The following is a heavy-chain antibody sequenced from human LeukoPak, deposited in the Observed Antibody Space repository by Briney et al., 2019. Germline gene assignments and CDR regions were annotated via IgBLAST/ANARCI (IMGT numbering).Heavy chain of an antibody. J-gene: IGHJ6*02. V-gene: IGHV1-46*01. CDR2: INPSGGST. D-gene: IGHD3-10*01. CDR1: GYTFTSYY. CDR3: ARALWFGELADYGMDV. Sequence: ASVKVSCKASGYTFTSYYMHWVRQAPGQGLEWMGIINPSGGSTSYAQKFQGRVTMTRDTSTSTVYMELSSLRSEDTAVYYCARALWFGELADYGMDVWGQGTTVTVSS.